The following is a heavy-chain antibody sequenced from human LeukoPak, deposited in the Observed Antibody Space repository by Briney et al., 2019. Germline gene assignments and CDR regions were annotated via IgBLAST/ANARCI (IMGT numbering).Heavy chain of an antibody. CDR3: ARGSITIFGVVID. J-gene: IGHJ4*02. V-gene: IGHV3-33*01. CDR1: GFTFSSYG. Sequence: PGRSLRLSCAASGFTFSSYGMHWVRQAPGKGLEWVAVIWYDGSNKYYADSVKGRFTISRDNSKNTLYLQMNSLRAEDTAVYYCARGSITIFGVVIDWGQGTLVTVSS. D-gene: IGHD3-3*01. CDR2: IWYDGSNK.